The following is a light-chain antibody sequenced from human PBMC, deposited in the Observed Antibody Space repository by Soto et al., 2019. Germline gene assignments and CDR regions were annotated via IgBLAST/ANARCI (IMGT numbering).Light chain of an antibody. V-gene: IGKV3-11*01. CDR1: QSVSSY. CDR2: DAS. CDR3: QQRSNWPGT. J-gene: IGKJ4*01. Sequence: EIVLTQSPATLSLSPGERANLSCRASQSVSSYLAWYQQKPGQAPRLLIYDASNSATGIPARFSGSGSGTDFTLTISSLEPEDFAVYYCQQRSNWPGTFGGGTKVEIK.